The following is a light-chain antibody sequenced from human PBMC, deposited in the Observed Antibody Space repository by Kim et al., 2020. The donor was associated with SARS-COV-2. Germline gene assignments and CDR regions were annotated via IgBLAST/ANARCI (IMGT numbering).Light chain of an antibody. CDR3: QQYHRSPWT. V-gene: IGKV3-20*01. Sequence: APGESATLSGGASQSVSNGYLAWYQQKPGQAPSLLMCGASSRATGVPDRFSGSGSETDFTLTISRLEPDDFAVYYCQQYHRSPWTFGPGTKVDIK. J-gene: IGKJ1*01. CDR2: GAS. CDR1: QSVSNGY.